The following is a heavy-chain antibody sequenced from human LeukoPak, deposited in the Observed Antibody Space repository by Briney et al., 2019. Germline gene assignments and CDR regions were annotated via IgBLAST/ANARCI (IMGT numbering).Heavy chain of an antibody. CDR2: INHSGST. V-gene: IGHV4-34*01. J-gene: IGHJ4*02. CDR1: GGSFSGYY. Sequence: SETLSLTCAVYGGSFSGYYWSWIRQPPGKGLEWIGEINHSGSTSYNPSLKSRVTISVDTSKNQFSLKLSSVTAADTAVYYCAINYYYDSSGYYLFDYWGQGTLVTVSS. D-gene: IGHD3-22*01. CDR3: AINYYYDSSGYYLFDY.